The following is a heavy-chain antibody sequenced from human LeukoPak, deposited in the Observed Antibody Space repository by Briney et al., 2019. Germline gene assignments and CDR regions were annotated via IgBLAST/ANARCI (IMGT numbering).Heavy chain of an antibody. CDR1: GFTVSSNY. Sequence: GGSLRLSCAASGFTVSSNYMSWARQAPGKGLEWVSAISGSADRTYYADSVKGRFTVSRDTSKNTLFLQMNSLRAEDTAIYYCAKLLRGVVVPYFDYWGQGTLVTVSS. CDR2: ISGSADRT. D-gene: IGHD3-10*01. V-gene: IGHV3-23*01. CDR3: AKLLRGVVVPYFDY. J-gene: IGHJ4*02.